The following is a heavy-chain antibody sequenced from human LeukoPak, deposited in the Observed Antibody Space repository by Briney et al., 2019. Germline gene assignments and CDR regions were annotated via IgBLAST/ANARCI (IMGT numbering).Heavy chain of an antibody. CDR1: GGSIISSDYH. CDR2: IYYSGST. CDR3: ARDRPPDFYGDYVSGMDV. Sequence: MSSETLSLTCTVSGGSIISSDYHWSWIRQPPGKGLEWIGYIYYSGSTNYNPSLKSRVTISVDTSKNQFSLKLSSVTAADTAVYYCARDRPPDFYGDYVSGMDVWGQGTTVTVSS. J-gene: IGHJ6*02. V-gene: IGHV4-61*08. D-gene: IGHD4-17*01.